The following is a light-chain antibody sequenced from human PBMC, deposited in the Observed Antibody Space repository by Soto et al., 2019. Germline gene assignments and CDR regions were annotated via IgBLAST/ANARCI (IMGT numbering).Light chain of an antibody. CDR2: DVS. CDR1: SSDVGGYNY. J-gene: IGLJ2*01. Sequence: QSALTQPRSVSGSPGQSVTISCTGTSSDVGGYNYVSWYQQHPGKAPKLMIYDVSKRPSGVPDRFSGSKSGNTASLTISGLQAEDEADYHCSSYTGGRTYWIFGGGTKVTVL. CDR3: SSYTGGRTYWI. V-gene: IGLV2-11*01.